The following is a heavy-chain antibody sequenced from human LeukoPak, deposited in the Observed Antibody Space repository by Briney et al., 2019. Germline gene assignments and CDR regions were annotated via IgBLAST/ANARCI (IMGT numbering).Heavy chain of an antibody. V-gene: IGHV3-7*02. CDR2: IKQDGSEK. D-gene: IGHD3-22*01. CDR3: TKHITTDATTPFYYGMDV. J-gene: IGHJ6*02. Sequence: PGGSLRLSCAASGFTFSSYWMSWVRQAPGKGLEWVANIKQDGSEKYYVGSVKGRFTISRDNAKNSLYLQMDSLRAEDTAIYYCTKHITTDATTPFYYGMDVWGQGTTVTVSS. CDR1: GFTFSSYW.